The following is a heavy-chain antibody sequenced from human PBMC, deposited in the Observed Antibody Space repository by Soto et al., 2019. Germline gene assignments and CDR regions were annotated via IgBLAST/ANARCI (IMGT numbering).Heavy chain of an antibody. Sequence: QLQLQESGPGLVRPSETLSLTCTVSGDSIGRNSYYWGWIRQPPGKGLEWIGSVYYSGSTYYNTSLKSRVTVSLDTPKNQVSLTLTSVTAADSAIYYGARITGAVVEYWGQGTLVTVSS. J-gene: IGHJ4*02. V-gene: IGHV4-39*01. CDR2: VYYSGST. CDR3: ARITGAVVEY. D-gene: IGHD6-19*01. CDR1: GDSIGRNSYY.